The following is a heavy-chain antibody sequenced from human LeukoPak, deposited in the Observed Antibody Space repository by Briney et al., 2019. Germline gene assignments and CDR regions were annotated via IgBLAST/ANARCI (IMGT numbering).Heavy chain of an antibody. Sequence: GGSLRLSCAASGFTLSSYVMSWVRQAPGKGLEWVSSISGSGGSTYYAASVKGRFTVSRDNSKNTLFLQMSSLRAEDTAVYYCAQEVGATYPTFDDWGHGTLVTVS. V-gene: IGHV3-23*01. CDR3: AQEVGATYPTFDD. J-gene: IGHJ4*01. D-gene: IGHD1-26*01. CDR2: ISGSGGST. CDR1: GFTLSSYV.